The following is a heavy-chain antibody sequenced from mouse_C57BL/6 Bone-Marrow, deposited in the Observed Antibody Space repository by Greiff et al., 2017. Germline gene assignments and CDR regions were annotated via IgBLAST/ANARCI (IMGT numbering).Heavy chain of an antibody. D-gene: IGHD2-3*01. J-gene: IGHJ3*01. CDR1: GFSLTSYG. Sequence: VQLQQSGPGLVQPSQSLSITCTVSGFSLTSYGVHWVRQSPGKGLEWLGVIWSGGSTDYNAAFISRLSISKDNSKSQVFFKMNSLQADDTAIDYCARSGWSWFAYWGQGTLVTVSA. V-gene: IGHV2-2*01. CDR2: IWSGGST. CDR3: ARSGWSWFAY.